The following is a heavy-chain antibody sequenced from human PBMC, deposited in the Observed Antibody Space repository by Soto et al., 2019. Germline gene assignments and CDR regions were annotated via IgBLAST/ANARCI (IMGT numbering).Heavy chain of an antibody. V-gene: IGHV1-69*01. CDR3: ARSENYLGAFAM. CDR2: MIPLFGSV. CDR1: GGTFSSYA. J-gene: IGHJ3*02. D-gene: IGHD7-27*01. Sequence: QVQLVQSGAEVKKPGSSVKVSCKASGGTFSSYAISWVRQAPGQGLEWMGGMIPLFGSVNYAQKFQGRVTIPADESTRIADMELSLLRSGDTAVYFFARSENYLGAFAMWVQGTMGTVSS.